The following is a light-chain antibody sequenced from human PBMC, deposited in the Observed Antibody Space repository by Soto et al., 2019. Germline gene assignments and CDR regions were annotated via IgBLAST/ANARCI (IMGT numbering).Light chain of an antibody. CDR2: GAS. Sequence: EIVLTQSPATLSLSPGERATLSCRAGQSVSSYLAWYQQKPGQAPRLLIYGASNRATGIPDRFSGSGSGTDFTLTISRLEPEDFAVYYCQQYGSSGTFGQGTKVDIK. CDR3: QQYGSSGT. V-gene: IGKV3-20*01. CDR1: QSVSSY. J-gene: IGKJ1*01.